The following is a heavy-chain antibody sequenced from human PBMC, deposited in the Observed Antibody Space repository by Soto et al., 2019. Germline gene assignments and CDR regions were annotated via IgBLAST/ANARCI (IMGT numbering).Heavy chain of an antibody. D-gene: IGHD2-2*01. Sequence: GGSLRLSCAASGFTFDDYTLHWVRQAPGKGLEWVSLISWDGNSTYYADSVKGRFTICRDNSKNSLFLQMNSLRSEDTALYYCAKERAVVVPDSINYFGTDVWGQGTTVTVSS. CDR2: ISWDGNST. CDR3: AKERAVVVPDSINYFGTDV. CDR1: GFTFDDYT. J-gene: IGHJ6*02. V-gene: IGHV3-43*01.